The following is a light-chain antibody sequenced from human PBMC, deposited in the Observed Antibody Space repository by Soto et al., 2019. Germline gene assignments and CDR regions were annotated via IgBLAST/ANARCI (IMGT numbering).Light chain of an antibody. Sequence: EIVLTQSPGTLSLSPGERATLSCRASQSVSSSYLAWYQQKPGQAPRLLIYGASSRATGIPDRFSGSGSGTDFTLTISTLEPEDCAVYYCQQYGSSPRRYTFGQGTELEIK. V-gene: IGKV3-20*01. J-gene: IGKJ2*01. CDR3: QQYGSSPRRYT. CDR2: GAS. CDR1: QSVSSSY.